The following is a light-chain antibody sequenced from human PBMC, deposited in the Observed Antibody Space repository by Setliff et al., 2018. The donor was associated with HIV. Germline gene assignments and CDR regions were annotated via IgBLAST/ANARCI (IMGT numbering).Light chain of an antibody. J-gene: IGLJ3*02. Sequence: LAQPASVSGSPGQSVAISCTGTISDVGRYNYVSWYQQHPGKAPKLIIYGVTNRPSGVSSRFSGSKSGNTASLTISGLQAEDEAVYYCSSYTVNSPVFGGGTK. V-gene: IGLV2-14*01. CDR3: SSYTVNSPV. CDR1: ISDVGRYNY. CDR2: GVT.